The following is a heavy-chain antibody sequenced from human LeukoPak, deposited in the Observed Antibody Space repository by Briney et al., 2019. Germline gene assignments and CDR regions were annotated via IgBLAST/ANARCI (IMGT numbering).Heavy chain of an antibody. CDR1: GFTFSGFG. D-gene: IGHD4-17*01. Sequence: PGGSLRLPCAASGFTFSGFGMHWVRQAPGKGLEWVAFIRYDGSNEYYADSVRGRFTISRDNSKNTLFLEIQGLRPEDTAVYYCARGDYGSLYFDFWGQGTLVTVSS. CDR3: ARGDYGSLYFDF. J-gene: IGHJ4*02. CDR2: IRYDGSNE. V-gene: IGHV3-30*02.